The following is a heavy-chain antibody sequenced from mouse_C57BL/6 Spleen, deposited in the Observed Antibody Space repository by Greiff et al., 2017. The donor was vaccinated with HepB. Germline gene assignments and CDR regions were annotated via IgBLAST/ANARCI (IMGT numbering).Heavy chain of an antibody. CDR3: ARSRLQDAMDY. D-gene: IGHD3-2*02. Sequence: QVQLQQPGAELVKPGASVKLSCKASGYTFTSYWMHWVKQRPGQGLEWIGMIHPNSGSTNYNEKFKSKATLTVDKSSSTAYMQLSSLTSEDSAVYYCARSRLQDAMDYWGQGTSVTVSS. CDR1: GYTFTSYW. V-gene: IGHV1-64*01. J-gene: IGHJ4*01. CDR2: IHPNSGST.